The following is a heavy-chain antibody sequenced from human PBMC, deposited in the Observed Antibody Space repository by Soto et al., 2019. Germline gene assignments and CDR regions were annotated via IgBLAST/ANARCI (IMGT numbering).Heavy chain of an antibody. CDR1: GYTFTGYY. Sequence: GASVKVSCKASGYTFTGYYMHWVRQAPGQGLEWMGWINPNSGGTNYAQKFQGRVTMTRDTSISTAYMELSRLRSDDTAVYYCARDYCSSTSRYTGRFDYWGQGTLVTVSS. CDR2: INPNSGGT. J-gene: IGHJ4*02. V-gene: IGHV1-2*02. CDR3: ARDYCSSTSRYTGRFDY. D-gene: IGHD2-2*02.